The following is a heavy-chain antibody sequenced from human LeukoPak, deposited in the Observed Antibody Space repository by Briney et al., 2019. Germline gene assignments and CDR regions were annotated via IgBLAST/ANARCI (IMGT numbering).Heavy chain of an antibody. J-gene: IGHJ6*02. CDR1: GGSISSYD. Sequence: PSETLSLTCTVSGGSISSYDWSWIRQPPGKGLEWIGDIYNSGSTNYNPSLKSRVTMSLDTSKKQFSLKVTSVTAADTAVYYCARGRSEIYYGMDVWGQGTTVTVSS. CDR2: IYNSGST. V-gene: IGHV4-59*12. D-gene: IGHD4-17*01. CDR3: ARGRSEIYYGMDV.